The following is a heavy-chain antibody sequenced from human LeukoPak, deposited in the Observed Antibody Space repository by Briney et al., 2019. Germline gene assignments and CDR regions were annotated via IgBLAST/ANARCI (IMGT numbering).Heavy chain of an antibody. CDR2: ISGSGTDT. CDR3: AKDGWGGYYYDRSGYYPFDY. Sequence: GGSLRLSCAASGFTFSSYGMSWVRQAPGKGLEWVSSISGSGTDTYYADSVKGRVTISRDNSKNTLYLQMNSLRAEDTAVYYCAKDGWGGYYYDRSGYYPFDYWGQGTLVTVSS. D-gene: IGHD3-22*01. J-gene: IGHJ4*02. CDR1: GFTFSSYG. V-gene: IGHV3-23*01.